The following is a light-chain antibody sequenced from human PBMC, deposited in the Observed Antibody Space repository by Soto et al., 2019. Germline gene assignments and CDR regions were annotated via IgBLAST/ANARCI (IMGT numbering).Light chain of an antibody. Sequence: DIRMTQSPSSLSASVGDRVTITCRASQSIGWYLHWYQQKPGKAPKVLIYAASSLQSGVPSRFSGSGSGTDYTLTISSLQPEDCATYYCQQSFSALWTFGQGTKVEIK. CDR3: QQSFSALWT. V-gene: IGKV1-39*01. CDR2: AAS. J-gene: IGKJ1*01. CDR1: QSIGWY.